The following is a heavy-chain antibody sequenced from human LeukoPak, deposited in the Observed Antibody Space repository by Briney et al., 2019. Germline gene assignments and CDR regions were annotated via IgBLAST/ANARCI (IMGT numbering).Heavy chain of an antibody. D-gene: IGHD3-10*01. V-gene: IGHV3-11*04. J-gene: IGHJ4*02. Sequence: GGSLRLSCAASGFTFSDYYMSWIRQAPGKGLEWVSYISSSGSTIYYADSVKGRFTISRDNAKNSLYLQMNSLRAEDTAVYYCARVSGPIDERFPLDYWGQGTLVTVSS. CDR2: ISSSGSTI. CDR3: ARVSGPIDERFPLDY. CDR1: GFTFSDYY.